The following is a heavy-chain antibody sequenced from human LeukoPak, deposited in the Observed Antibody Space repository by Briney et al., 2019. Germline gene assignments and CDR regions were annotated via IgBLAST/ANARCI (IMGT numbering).Heavy chain of an antibody. V-gene: IGHV5-51*01. CDR2: IYPGDSDT. D-gene: IGHD4-17*01. Sequence: GESLKISCKGSGYSFTSYWIGWVRQMPGKGLEWMGIIYPGDSDTRYSPSFQGQVTISADKSISTAYLQWSSLKASDTAMYYCARAASISSLRYNWFDPWGQGTLVTVSS. J-gene: IGHJ5*02. CDR3: ARAASISSLRYNWFDP. CDR1: GYSFTSYW.